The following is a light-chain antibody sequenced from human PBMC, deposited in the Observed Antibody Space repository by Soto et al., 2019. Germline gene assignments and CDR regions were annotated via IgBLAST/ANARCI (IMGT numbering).Light chain of an antibody. CDR1: QSVSSSY. V-gene: IGKV3-20*01. CDR3: QQYGSSPRLT. CDR2: GAS. J-gene: IGKJ4*01. Sequence: EIVMTQSPATLSVSPGEGATVSCRASQSVSSSYLAWYQQKPGQAPRLLIYGASSRATGIPDRFSGSGSGTDFTLTISRLEPEDFAVYYCQQYGSSPRLTFGGGTKVDNK.